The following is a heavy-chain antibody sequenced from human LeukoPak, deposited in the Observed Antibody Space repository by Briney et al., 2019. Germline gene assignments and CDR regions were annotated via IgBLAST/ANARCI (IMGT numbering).Heavy chain of an antibody. V-gene: IGHV3-53*04. CDR1: GFTFSSYS. Sequence: GGSLRLSCAASGFTFSSYSMSWVRQAPGKGLEWVSVIYSGGSTYYADSVKGRFTISRHNSKNTLYLQMNNLRAEDTAVYYCARGPGGMVVWGQGTTVTVSS. CDR3: ARGPGGMVV. J-gene: IGHJ6*02. CDR2: IYSGGST. D-gene: IGHD2-2*01.